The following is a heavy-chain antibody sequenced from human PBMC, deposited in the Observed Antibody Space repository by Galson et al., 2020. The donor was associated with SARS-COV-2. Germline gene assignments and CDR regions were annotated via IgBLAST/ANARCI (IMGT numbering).Heavy chain of an antibody. V-gene: IGHV4-59*01. Sequence: ETSETLSLTSSVSDAPMSSYYWSWIRQPPGTGLEWIGYLSYSGTTSYNPSLRSRVTISIDFSKNQLSLKVTSVTAADAAVYYCARDPAPLYGDNYYYGMDVWGRGTTVTVSS. CDR1: DAPMSSYY. CDR2: LSYSGTT. D-gene: IGHD4-17*01. CDR3: ARDPAPLYGDNYYYGMDV. J-gene: IGHJ6*02.